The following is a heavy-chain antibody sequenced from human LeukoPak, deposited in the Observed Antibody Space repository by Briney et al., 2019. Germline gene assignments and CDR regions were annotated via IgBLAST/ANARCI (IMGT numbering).Heavy chain of an antibody. CDR2: INPNSGGT. CDR3: ARARGAAAGTHFQH. CDR1: GYTFTGYY. V-gene: IGHV1-2*06. D-gene: IGHD6-13*01. J-gene: IGHJ1*01. Sequence: ASVKVSFKASGYTFTGYYMHWVQQAPGQGLEWMGRINPNSGGTNYAQKFQGRVTMTRDTSISTAYMELCRLRSDDTAVYYCARARGAAAGTHFQHWGQGTLVTVSS.